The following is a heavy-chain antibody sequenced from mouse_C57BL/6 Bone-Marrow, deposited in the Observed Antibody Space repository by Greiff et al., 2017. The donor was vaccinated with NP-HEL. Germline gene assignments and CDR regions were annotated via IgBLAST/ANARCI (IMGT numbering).Heavy chain of an antibody. D-gene: IGHD3-3*01. CDR3: ARDLRGPFAY. Sequence: EVKLMESGPGLVKPSQSLSLTCSVTGYSITSGYYWNWIRQFPGNKLEWMGYISYDGSNNYNPSLKNRISITRDTSKNQFFLKLNSVTTEDTATYYCARDLRGPFAYWGQGTLVTVSA. J-gene: IGHJ3*01. CDR2: ISYDGSN. CDR1: GYSITSGYY. V-gene: IGHV3-6*01.